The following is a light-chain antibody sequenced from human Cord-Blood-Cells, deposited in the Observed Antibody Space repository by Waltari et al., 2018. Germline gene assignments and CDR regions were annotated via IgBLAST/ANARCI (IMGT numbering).Light chain of an antibody. CDR3: QQYDNLPPYT. J-gene: IGKJ2*01. CDR1: QDIINY. V-gene: IGKV1-33*01. Sequence: DIQMNQSPSSLSASVGDRVTITCQASQDIINYLNWYQQKPGKAPKLLIYDASNLETGVPSRFSGSGSGTDFTFTISILQPEDIATYYCQQYDNLPPYTFGQGTKLEIK. CDR2: DAS.